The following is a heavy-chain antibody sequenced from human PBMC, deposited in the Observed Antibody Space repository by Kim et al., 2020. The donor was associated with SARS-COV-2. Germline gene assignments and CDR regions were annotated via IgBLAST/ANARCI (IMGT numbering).Heavy chain of an antibody. D-gene: IGHD3-10*01. J-gene: IGHJ5*01. Sequence: GGSLRLSCAASGFTFSSYSMNWGRQAPGKGLEWVSSISSSSSYRYYADSVKGRFTISRDNAKNSLYLQMNSLRAEDPAVDYCASSLDTRLAYYGSGSYSFRFDPWGQGTLVTVSS. CDR3: ASSLDTRLAYYGSGSYSFRFDP. V-gene: IGHV3-21*01. CDR2: ISSSSSYR. CDR1: GFTFSSYS.